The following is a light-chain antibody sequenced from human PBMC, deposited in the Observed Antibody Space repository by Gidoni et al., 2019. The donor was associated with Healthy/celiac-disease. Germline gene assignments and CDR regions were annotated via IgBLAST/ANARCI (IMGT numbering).Light chain of an antibody. Sequence: EIVLTQSPATLSLSPGERATLSCRASQSVSSYLAWYQQKPGQAPRLLIYDASNRATGIPARFSGSGSGTDFTLTISSLKPEDFAVYYCQQRSNWPPLFTFGPGTKVGIK. CDR2: DAS. CDR1: QSVSSY. J-gene: IGKJ3*01. CDR3: QQRSNWPPLFT. V-gene: IGKV3-11*01.